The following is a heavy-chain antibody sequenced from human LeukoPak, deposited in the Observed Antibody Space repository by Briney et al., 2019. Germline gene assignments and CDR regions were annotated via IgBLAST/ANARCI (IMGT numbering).Heavy chain of an antibody. Sequence: GESLKISCKGSGYSFTSYWIGWVRQMPGKGLEWMGIIYPGDSDTRCSPSFQGQVTISADKSISTAYLQWSSLKASDTAMYYCARRIAAAGRPFDYWGQGTLVTVSS. CDR2: IYPGDSDT. CDR1: GYSFTSYW. V-gene: IGHV5-51*01. D-gene: IGHD6-13*01. J-gene: IGHJ4*02. CDR3: ARRIAAAGRPFDY.